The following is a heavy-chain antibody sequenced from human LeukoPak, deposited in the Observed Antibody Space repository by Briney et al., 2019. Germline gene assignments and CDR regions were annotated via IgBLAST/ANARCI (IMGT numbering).Heavy chain of an antibody. D-gene: IGHD3-22*01. Sequence: SETLSLTCAVYGGSFSGYYWTWIRQPPGKGLEWIGEINHSGSTNYNPSLKSRVTISVDTSENQFSLKLSSVTAADTAVYYCARGRITMIVVVTLYYYYYYMDVWGKGTTVTVSS. CDR1: GGSFSGYY. CDR3: ARGRITMIVVVTLYYYYYYMDV. J-gene: IGHJ6*03. CDR2: INHSGST. V-gene: IGHV4-34*01.